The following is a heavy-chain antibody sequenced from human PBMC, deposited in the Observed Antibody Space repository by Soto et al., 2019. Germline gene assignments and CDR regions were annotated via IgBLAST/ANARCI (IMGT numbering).Heavy chain of an antibody. CDR2: IIPKYGTT. Sequence: QVQLMQSGAEVTKPGSSVKVSCKASGGPFNTFGISWVRQAPGQGLEWMGGIIPKYGTTNYARRFQGRVTITAHESTTTAYLELSSLRHDDTAIYYCARTRQRRPVFYVDYWGQGTPISVTS. D-gene: IGHD2-2*01. J-gene: IGHJ4*02. V-gene: IGHV1-69*01. CDR1: GGPFNTFG. CDR3: ARTRQRRPVFYVDY.